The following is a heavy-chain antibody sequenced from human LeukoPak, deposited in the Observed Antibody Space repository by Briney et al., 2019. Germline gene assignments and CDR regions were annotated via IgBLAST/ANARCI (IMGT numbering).Heavy chain of an antibody. Sequence: PGRSLRLSCAASGFTFSSYAMHWVRQAPGKGLEWEAVISYDGSNKHYADSAKSRFTISRDNSKNTLYLQMNSLRAEDTAVYYCEKLSITMVRGVIGPFDYWGQGTLVTVSS. J-gene: IGHJ4*02. CDR2: ISYDGSNK. V-gene: IGHV3-30*04. CDR1: GFTFSSYA. D-gene: IGHD3-10*01. CDR3: EKLSITMVRGVIGPFDY.